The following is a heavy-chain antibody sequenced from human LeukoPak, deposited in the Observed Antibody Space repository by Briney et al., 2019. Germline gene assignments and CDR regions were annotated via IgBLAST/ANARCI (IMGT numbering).Heavy chain of an antibody. V-gene: IGHV4-34*01. Sequence: SETLSLTCAVYGGSFSGYYWSWIRQPPGKGLEWIGEINHSGSTNYNPSLKSRVTISVDTSKNQFSLKPSSVTAADTAVYYCARGPYSYGHIDYWGQGTLVTVSS. CDR1: GGSFSGYY. CDR3: ARGPYSYGHIDY. J-gene: IGHJ4*02. CDR2: INHSGST. D-gene: IGHD5-18*01.